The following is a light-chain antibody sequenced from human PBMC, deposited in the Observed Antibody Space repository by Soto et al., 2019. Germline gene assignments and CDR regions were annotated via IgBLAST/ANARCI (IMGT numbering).Light chain of an antibody. CDR1: QSINTW. CDR3: QQYQTYSRT. Sequence: DIQMTQSPSTLSASIGDRIIITCRASQSINTWLAWYQQKPGEAPKLLIYDGSTLARGVPSRFSGSRSETEFTLTISRLQPDDFATFYCQQYQTYSRTFGQGTKVEV. CDR2: DGS. V-gene: IGKV1-5*03. J-gene: IGKJ1*01.